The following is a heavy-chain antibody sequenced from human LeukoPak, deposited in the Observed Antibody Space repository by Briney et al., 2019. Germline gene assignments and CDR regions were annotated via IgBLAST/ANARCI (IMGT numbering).Heavy chain of an antibody. CDR1: GFTFSINA. CDR3: ARGYYYESSGYSTRFDY. Sequence: PGGSLRLSCTASGFTFSINAMSWVRQAPGKGLEWVSGISGSGGSTYYADSVRGRFTISRDNSKNTLYLHVNSLRAEDTAIYYCARGYYYESSGYSTRFDYWGQGPLVTVSS. D-gene: IGHD3-22*01. V-gene: IGHV3-23*01. CDR2: ISGSGGST. J-gene: IGHJ4*02.